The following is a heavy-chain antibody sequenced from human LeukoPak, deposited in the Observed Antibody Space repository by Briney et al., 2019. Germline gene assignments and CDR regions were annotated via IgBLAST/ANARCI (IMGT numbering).Heavy chain of an antibody. CDR2: IKSKTDGGTA. J-gene: IGHJ4*02. CDR1: GITFISAW. Sequence: PGGSLRLSCAASGITFISAWMNWVRQAPGKGLEWVGRIKSKTDGGTAEHAAPVKGRFIISRDDSKNMLYLQINSLNSDDTGVYYCATALRGVGFWGQGTLVTVPS. CDR3: ATALRGVGF. D-gene: IGHD3-3*01. V-gene: IGHV3-15*01.